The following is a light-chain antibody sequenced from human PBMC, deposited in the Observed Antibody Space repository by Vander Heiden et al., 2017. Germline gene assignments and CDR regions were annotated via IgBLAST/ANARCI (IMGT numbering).Light chain of an antibody. CDR1: SSDIGGYDY. J-gene: IGLJ1*01. CDR3: SSYTSSRTYA. Sequence: QSALTQPASVSGSPGQSITISCTGTSSDIGGYDYVSWYQQHPGKAPKLMIYDVTNRPSEVSYRFSGSKSGNTASLTISGLQAEDEADYYCSSYTSSRTYAFGTGTKVTVL. CDR2: DVT. V-gene: IGLV2-14*03.